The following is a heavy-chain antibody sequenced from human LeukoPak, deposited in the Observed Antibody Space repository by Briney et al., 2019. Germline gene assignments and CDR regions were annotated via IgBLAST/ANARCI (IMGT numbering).Heavy chain of an antibody. CDR2: INPNSGGT. J-gene: IGHJ4*02. CDR1: GYTFTGYY. Sequence: ASVKVSCKASGYTFTGYYMHWVRQAPGQGLEWMGWINPNSGGTNYAQKLQGRVTMTRDTSISTAYMELSRLRADDTAVYYCARDSNGDYYFDYWGQGTLVTVSS. D-gene: IGHD4-17*01. V-gene: IGHV1-2*02. CDR3: ARDSNGDYYFDY.